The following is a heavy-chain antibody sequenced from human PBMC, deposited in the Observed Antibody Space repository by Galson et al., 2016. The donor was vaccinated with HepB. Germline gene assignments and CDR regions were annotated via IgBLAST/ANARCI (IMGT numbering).Heavy chain of an antibody. CDR1: GVPFSGYA. V-gene: IGHV3-74*01. D-gene: IGHD3-10*01. CDR2: ISFDSSST. Sequence: SLRLSCAASGVPFSGYAMQWVRQAPGKGLVFVSRISFDSSSTLYADSVKGRFTISRDNAKNTLYLQMDSLRVEDSAEYYCAREYYGSLDYWGQGTLVTVSS. CDR3: AREYYGSLDY. J-gene: IGHJ4*02.